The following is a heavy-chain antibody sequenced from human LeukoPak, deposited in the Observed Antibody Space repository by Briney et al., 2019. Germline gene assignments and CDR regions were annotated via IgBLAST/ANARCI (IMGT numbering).Heavy chain of an antibody. CDR1: GGTFSSYA. V-gene: IGHV1-69*15. CDR2: IIPIFGTA. CDR3: ASSDCSGGSCHDY. D-gene: IGHD2-15*01. J-gene: IGHJ4*02. Sequence: SSVKVSCKASGGTFSSYAISWVRQAPGQVLEWMGRIIPIFGTANYAQKFQGRVTITPDESTSTAYMELSSLRSEYTAVYYCASSDCSGGSCHDYWGQGTLVTVSS.